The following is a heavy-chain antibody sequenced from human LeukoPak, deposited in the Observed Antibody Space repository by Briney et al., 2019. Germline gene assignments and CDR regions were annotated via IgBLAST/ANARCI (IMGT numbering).Heavy chain of an antibody. V-gene: IGHV3-21*01. CDR2: ISSSSSYI. D-gene: IGHD6-19*01. Sequence: GGSLRLSCAASGFTFSSYSMNWVRQAPGKGMEWVSSISSSSSYIYYADSVKGRFTISRDNAKNSLYLQMNSLRAEDTAVYYCASGSVAGYDYWGQGTLVTVSS. J-gene: IGHJ4*02. CDR1: GFTFSSYS. CDR3: ASGSVAGYDY.